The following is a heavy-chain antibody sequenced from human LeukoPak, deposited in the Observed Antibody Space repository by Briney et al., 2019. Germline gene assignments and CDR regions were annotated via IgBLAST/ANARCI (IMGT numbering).Heavy chain of an antibody. J-gene: IGHJ4*02. CDR3: AKEGTAQISTWYDY. V-gene: IGHV3-30*18. D-gene: IGHD6-13*01. Sequence: GGSLRLSCATSGFTFSNYGMHWGRQAPGKGLEWVAVVSYEGKSQYYADSVRGRFTISRNNSKNTLYLQMNSLRGGDAAVYYCAKEGTAQISTWYDYWGQGTLVTVSS. CDR2: VSYEGKSQ. CDR1: GFTFSNYG.